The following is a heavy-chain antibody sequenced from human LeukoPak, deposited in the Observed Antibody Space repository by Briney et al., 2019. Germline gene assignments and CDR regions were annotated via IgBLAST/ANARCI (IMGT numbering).Heavy chain of an antibody. CDR1: GASISSYY. CDR2: IYNSGST. CDR3: ARDSAIGR. V-gene: IGHV4-59*01. Sequence: SETLSLTCTVSGASISSYYWSWIRQPPGKGLEWIGNIYNSGSTSYNPSLKGRVIISVDTSKNQFSLKVSSVTAADTAVYYCARDSAIGRWGQGTLVTVSS. D-gene: IGHD3-10*01. J-gene: IGHJ4*02.